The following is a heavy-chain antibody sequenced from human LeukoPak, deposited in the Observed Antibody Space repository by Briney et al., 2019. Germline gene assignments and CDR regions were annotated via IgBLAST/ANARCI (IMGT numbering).Heavy chain of an antibody. V-gene: IGHV3-30*02. D-gene: IGHD5-18*01. Sequence: GGSLRLSCAASGIIFSDFGRHWVRQAPGKGLEWVAFIRYDGSNKYYADSVKGRFTISRDNSKNTLYLQMNSLRAEDTAVYYCAKEGTRVQLWSIPHYFDYWGQGTLVTVSS. CDR2: IRYDGSNK. CDR3: AKEGTRVQLWSIPHYFDY. J-gene: IGHJ4*02. CDR1: GIIFSDFG.